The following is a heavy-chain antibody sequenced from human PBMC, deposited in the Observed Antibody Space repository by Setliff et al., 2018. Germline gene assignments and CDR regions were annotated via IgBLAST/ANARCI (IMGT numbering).Heavy chain of an antibody. CDR1: GASFNTYY. D-gene: IGHD1-1*01. CDR3: RQAVVGRDVFDV. J-gene: IGHJ3*01. Sequence: SETLSLTCSVYGASFNTYYWSWIRQPPGKGLEWIGEVNRYGSGDYNPSLESRVTISVDTSKKEFSLTLTSVTAAGTALYYCRQAVVGRDVFDVWGQGTMVTVSS. V-gene: IGHV4-34*01. CDR2: VNRYGSG.